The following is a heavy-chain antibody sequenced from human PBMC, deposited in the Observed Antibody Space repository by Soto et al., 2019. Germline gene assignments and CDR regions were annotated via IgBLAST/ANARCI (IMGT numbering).Heavy chain of an antibody. Sequence: SVKVSCKASGGTFSRYAISWVREAPGQGLEWMGGIIPIFGTANYAQKFQGRVTITADESTSTAYMELSSLRSEDTAVYYCARHPTTAMVFDYWGQGTLVTVSS. CDR1: GGTFSRYA. J-gene: IGHJ4*02. CDR3: ARHPTTAMVFDY. V-gene: IGHV1-69*13. D-gene: IGHD5-18*01. CDR2: IIPIFGTA.